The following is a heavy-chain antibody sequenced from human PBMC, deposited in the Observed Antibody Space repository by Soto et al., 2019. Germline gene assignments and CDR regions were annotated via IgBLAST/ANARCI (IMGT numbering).Heavy chain of an antibody. CDR1: GGSISSSNW. J-gene: IGHJ6*02. D-gene: IGHD3-9*01. CDR2: IFYTGTT. V-gene: IGHV4-4*02. CDR3: ARAHGLDTYYFYGMDA. Sequence: SETLSLTCVVSGGSISSSNWWSWVRQPPGKGLEWIGDIFYTGTTKCNPSLKSRVTISVDKSMNQFSLRLSSVTAADTAVYFCARAHGLDTYYFYGMDAWGQGTTVTVSS.